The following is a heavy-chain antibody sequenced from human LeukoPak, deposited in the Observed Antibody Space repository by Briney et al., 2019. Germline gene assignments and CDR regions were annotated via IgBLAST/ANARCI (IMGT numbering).Heavy chain of an antibody. V-gene: IGHV3-48*03. CDR3: ARDPASYSGYQYYFDC. Sequence: PGGSLRLSCAASGFTFSQYEMNWVRQAPGKGLEWVSYISSSGSAIYDADSVKGRFTISRANSKSSLYLQMNSLRAEDTAVYYCARDPASYSGYQYYFDCWGQGTLVTVSS. D-gene: IGHD5-12*01. J-gene: IGHJ4*02. CDR2: ISSSGSAI. CDR1: GFTFSQYE.